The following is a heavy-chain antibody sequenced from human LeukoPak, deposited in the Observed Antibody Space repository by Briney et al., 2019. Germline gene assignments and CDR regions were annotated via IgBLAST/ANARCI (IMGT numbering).Heavy chain of an antibody. CDR3: AREWSAAGFDY. J-gene: IGHJ4*02. Sequence: ASVKVSCKASGYTFTSYYMHWVRQALGQGLEWMGIINPSGGSTSYAQKFQGRVTMTRDTSTSTVYMELSSLRSEDTAVYYCAREWSAAGFDYWGQGTLVTVSS. D-gene: IGHD2-2*01. CDR1: GYTFTSYY. V-gene: IGHV1-46*01. CDR2: INPSGGST.